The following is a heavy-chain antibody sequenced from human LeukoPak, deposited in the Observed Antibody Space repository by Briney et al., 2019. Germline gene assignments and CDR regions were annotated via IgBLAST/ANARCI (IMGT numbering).Heavy chain of an antibody. D-gene: IGHD5-18*01. CDR2: LYHSGSA. CDR1: GVFMSSYY. Sequence: SETLSLTCTVSGVFMSSYYWSWLRQPPGKGLEGIGYLYHSGSANYNPSLKSRVTISVVPSKNQFYLKLSSMTAADTAFYYCARNLGYSGSHWFDPWGQGTLVTVSS. CDR3: ARNLGYSGSHWFDP. V-gene: IGHV4-59*01. J-gene: IGHJ5*02.